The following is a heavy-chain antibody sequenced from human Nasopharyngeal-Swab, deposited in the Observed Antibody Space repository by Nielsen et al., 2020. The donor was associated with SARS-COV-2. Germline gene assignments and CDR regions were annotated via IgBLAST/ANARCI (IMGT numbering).Heavy chain of an antibody. Sequence: GESLKISCAASGFTFSSYAMYWVRQAPGKGLEWVAVISYDGGNKYYADSVKGRFTISRDNSKNTLYLQMNSLRAEDTAVYYCARGYSGSYYEYFQHWGQGTLVTVSS. CDR3: ARGYSGSYYEYFQH. V-gene: IGHV3-30*04. CDR2: ISYDGGNK. J-gene: IGHJ1*01. CDR1: GFTFSSYA. D-gene: IGHD1-26*01.